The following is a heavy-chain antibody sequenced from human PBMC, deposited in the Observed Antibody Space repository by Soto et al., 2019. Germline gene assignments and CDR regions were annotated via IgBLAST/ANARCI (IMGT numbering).Heavy chain of an antibody. CDR3: ARQRIAAAGTNWFDP. CDR2: INPSGGST. CDR1: GYTFTSYY. D-gene: IGHD6-13*01. J-gene: IGHJ5*02. Sequence: GASVKVSCKASGYTFTSYYMHWVRQAPGQGLEWMGIINPSGGSTSYAQKFQGRVTMTRDTSTSTVYMELSSLRSEDTAVYYCARQRIAAAGTNWFDPWGQGTLVTVSS. V-gene: IGHV1-46*03.